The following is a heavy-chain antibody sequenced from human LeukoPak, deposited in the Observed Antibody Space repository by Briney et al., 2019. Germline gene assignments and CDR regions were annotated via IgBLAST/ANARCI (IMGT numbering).Heavy chain of an antibody. CDR1: GYTFTSYD. Sequence: ASVKVSCKASGYTFTSYDINWVRQATGQGLEWMGWMNPNSGNTGYAQKLQGRVTMTTDTSTSTAYMELRSLRSDDTAVYYCARYYPHYDFWSGYYSYYFDYWGQGTLVTVSS. J-gene: IGHJ4*02. D-gene: IGHD3-3*01. CDR2: MNPNSGNT. CDR3: ARYYPHYDFWSGYYSYYFDY. V-gene: IGHV1-8*01.